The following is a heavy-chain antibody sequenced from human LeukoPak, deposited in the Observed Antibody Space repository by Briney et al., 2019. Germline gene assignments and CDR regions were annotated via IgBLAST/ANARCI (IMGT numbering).Heavy chain of an antibody. CDR2: IFYSGST. Sequence: SETLSLTCTVSGGSISTSRYYWGWIRQPPGKGLEWIGSIFYSGSTYYNPSLKSRVTISVDTCKKQFSLKLSSVTAADTAVYYCARTVGEPGAEYFQHWGQGTLVTVSS. D-gene: IGHD3-10*01. CDR3: ARTVGEPGAEYFQH. J-gene: IGHJ1*01. CDR1: GGSISTSRYY. V-gene: IGHV4-39*01.